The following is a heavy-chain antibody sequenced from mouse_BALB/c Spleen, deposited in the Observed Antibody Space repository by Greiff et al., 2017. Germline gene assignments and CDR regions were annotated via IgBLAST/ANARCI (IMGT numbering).Heavy chain of an antibody. V-gene: IGHV14-3*02. Sequence: EVQLQQSGAELVKPGASVKLSCTASGFNINDTYMHWVKQRPEQGLEWIGRIDPANGNTKYDPKFQGKATITADTSSNTAYLQLSSLTSEDTAVYYCARGNYDDYWGQGTTLTVSS. J-gene: IGHJ2*01. CDR1: GFNINDTY. CDR3: ARGNYDDY. CDR2: IDPANGNT.